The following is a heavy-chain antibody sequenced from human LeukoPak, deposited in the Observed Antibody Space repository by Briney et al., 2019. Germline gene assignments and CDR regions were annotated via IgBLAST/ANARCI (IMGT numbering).Heavy chain of an antibody. CDR1: GGSISSYY. Sequence: SETLSLTCTVSGGSISSYYWSWIRQPPGKGLEWIGCIYYSGSTNYNPSLKSRVTISVDTSKNQFSLKLSSVTAADTAVYYCARDVRKHWYFDLWGRGTLVTVSS. J-gene: IGHJ2*01. CDR3: ARDVRKHWYFDL. V-gene: IGHV4-59*01. CDR2: IYYSGST.